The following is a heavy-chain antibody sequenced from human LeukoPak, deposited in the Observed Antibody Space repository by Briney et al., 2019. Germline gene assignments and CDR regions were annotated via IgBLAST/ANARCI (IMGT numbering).Heavy chain of an antibody. V-gene: IGHV3-7*01. CDR1: GFIFSNCW. CDR3: GRWGITAALDR. J-gene: IGHJ5*02. D-gene: IGHD1-20*01. Sequence: GGSLRLSCAASGFIFSNCWMSWVRLAPGKGLEWVANIRPDGSDKYYVESVRGRFTISRDNAQNSVSLQMNSLRGDDSGVYYCGRWGITAALDRWGQGTQVTVSS. CDR2: IRPDGSDK.